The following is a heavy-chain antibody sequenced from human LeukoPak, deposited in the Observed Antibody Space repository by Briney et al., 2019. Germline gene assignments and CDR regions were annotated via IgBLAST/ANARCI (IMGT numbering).Heavy chain of an antibody. CDR1: GLTFSSYW. Sequence: GGSLRLSCAASGLTFSSYWMNWVRQAPGKGLEWVANIKHDGSENYYVDSVKGRFTISRDNAKNSLYLQMNSLRAEDTAVYYCARGRYCSGGSCHYFEYWGQGTLVTVSS. CDR3: ARGRYCSGGSCHYFEY. J-gene: IGHJ4*02. CDR2: IKHDGSEN. D-gene: IGHD2-15*01. V-gene: IGHV3-7*01.